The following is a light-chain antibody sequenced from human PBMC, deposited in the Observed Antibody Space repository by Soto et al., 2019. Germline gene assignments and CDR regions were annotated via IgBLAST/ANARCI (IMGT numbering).Light chain of an antibody. Sequence: DIQMTQSPSSLSSSLGDRVTITCQASQDISDYLTWYHQKPGKAPRFLIYDASYMETGVPSRFSGSGSGTDFTLTISSLEPEDIGTYYCQQYHSRPFTFGPWTKVEIK. J-gene: IGKJ3*01. CDR3: QQYHSRPFT. CDR2: DAS. V-gene: IGKV1-33*01. CDR1: QDISDY.